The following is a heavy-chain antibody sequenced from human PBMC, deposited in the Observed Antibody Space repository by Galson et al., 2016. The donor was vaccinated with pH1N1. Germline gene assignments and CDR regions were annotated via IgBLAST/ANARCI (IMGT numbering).Heavy chain of an antibody. D-gene: IGHD4-17*01. V-gene: IGHV1-69*13. Sequence: SVKVSCKASGGTLSSYAISWVRQAPGQGLEWMGRIIPIFGTANYAQKFQGRVTITADESTSTAYMELSSLRSEDTAVYYCARAAYGDYADYFDYWGQGTLVTVSS. CDR2: IIPIFGTA. CDR1: GGTLSSYA. CDR3: ARAAYGDYADYFDY. J-gene: IGHJ4*02.